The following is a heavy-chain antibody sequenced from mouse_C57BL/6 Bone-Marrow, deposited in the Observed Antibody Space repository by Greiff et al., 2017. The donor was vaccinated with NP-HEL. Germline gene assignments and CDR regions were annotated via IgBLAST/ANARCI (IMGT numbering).Heavy chain of an antibody. CDR1: GFTFSDYG. V-gene: IGHV5-17*01. CDR3: ANIYDGYLAWFAY. Sequence: EVKLVESGGGLVKPGGSLKLSCAASGFTFSDYGMHWVRQAPEKGLEWVAYISSGSSTIYYADTVKGRFTISRDNAKNTLFLQMTSLRSEDKAMYYWANIYDGYLAWFAYWGQGTLVTVSA. D-gene: IGHD2-3*01. CDR2: ISSGSSTI. J-gene: IGHJ3*01.